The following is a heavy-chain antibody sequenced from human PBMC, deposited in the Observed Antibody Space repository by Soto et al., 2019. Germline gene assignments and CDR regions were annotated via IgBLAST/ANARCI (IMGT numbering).Heavy chain of an antibody. CDR3: ARDLGYCSSTSCYLDAFDI. CDR2: INAGNGNT. CDR1: GYTFTSYA. J-gene: IGHJ3*02. Sequence: QVQLVQSGAEVKKPGASVKVSCKASGYTFTSYAMHWVRQAPGQRLEWMGWINAGNGNTKYSQKFQGRVTITRDTSASTAYMELRSLRSEDTAVYYSARDLGYCSSTSCYLDAFDIWGQGTMVTVSS. V-gene: IGHV1-3*01. D-gene: IGHD2-2*03.